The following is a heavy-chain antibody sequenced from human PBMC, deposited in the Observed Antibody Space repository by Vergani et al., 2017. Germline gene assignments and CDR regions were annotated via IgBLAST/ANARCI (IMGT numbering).Heavy chain of an antibody. CDR2: TNHSGST. D-gene: IGHD1-26*01. CDR1: GGSFSGYY. V-gene: IGHV4-34*01. CDR3: AGIVGATRNYYYYMDV. Sequence: QVQLQQWGAGLLKPSETLPLTCAVYGGSFSGYYWSWIRQPPGKGLEWIGETNHSGSTNYNPSLKSRVTISVDTSKNQFSLKLSSVTAADTAVYYCAGIVGATRNYYYYMDVWGKGTTVTVSS. J-gene: IGHJ6*03.